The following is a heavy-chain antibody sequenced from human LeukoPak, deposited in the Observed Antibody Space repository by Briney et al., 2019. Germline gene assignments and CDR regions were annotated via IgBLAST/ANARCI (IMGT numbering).Heavy chain of an antibody. Sequence: GGSLRLSCAASGFRFDSFYMGWIRQVPGKGLDYIAFISASGAVPYYAESVKGRFTISRDNAKNSVSLQMNSLSADDTAVYYCTRSLIVASEDYWGQGTLVTVSS. D-gene: IGHD3-22*01. CDR1: GFRFDSFY. J-gene: IGHJ4*02. CDR2: ISASGAVP. CDR3: TRSLIVASEDY. V-gene: IGHV3-11*04.